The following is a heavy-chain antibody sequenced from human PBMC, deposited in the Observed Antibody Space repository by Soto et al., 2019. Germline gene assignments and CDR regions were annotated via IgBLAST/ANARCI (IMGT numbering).Heavy chain of an antibody. J-gene: IGHJ4*02. CDR2: INHSGST. CDR3: ARGQSSSPTSDIDY. Sequence: SETLSLTCAVYGGSFSGYYWSWIRQPPGKGLEWIGEINHSGSTNYNPSLKSRVTISVDTSKNQFSLKLSSVTAADTAVYYCARGQSSSPTSDIDYWGQGTLVTVSS. D-gene: IGHD6-6*01. CDR1: GGSFSGYY. V-gene: IGHV4-34*01.